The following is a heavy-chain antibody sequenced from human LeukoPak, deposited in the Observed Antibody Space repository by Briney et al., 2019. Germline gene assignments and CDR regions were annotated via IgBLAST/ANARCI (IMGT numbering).Heavy chain of an antibody. CDR1: GGSFSGYY. Sequence: SETLSLTCAVYGGSFSGYYWSWIRQPPGKGLEWIGEINHSGSTNYNPSLKSRVTISVDTSKNQFSLKLSSVTAADTAVYYCARGRGFINSSGWPRKTIHYFDYWGQGTLVTVSS. D-gene: IGHD6-19*01. CDR2: INHSGST. CDR3: ARGRGFINSSGWPRKTIHYFDY. V-gene: IGHV4-34*01. J-gene: IGHJ4*02.